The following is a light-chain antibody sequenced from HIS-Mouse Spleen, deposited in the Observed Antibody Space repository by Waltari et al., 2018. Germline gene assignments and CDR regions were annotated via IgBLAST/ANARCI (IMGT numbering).Light chain of an antibody. Sequence: SYELTQPPSVSVSPGQTARITCSGDALPKKYAYWYQQKSGQAPVLVIYEDSKRHSGIPGRFSGSSSGTMATFTISGAQVEDEADYYFYSTDSSGNHRVFGGGTKLTVL. CDR2: EDS. J-gene: IGLJ2*01. CDR3: YSTDSSGNHRV. CDR1: ALPKKY. V-gene: IGLV3-10*01.